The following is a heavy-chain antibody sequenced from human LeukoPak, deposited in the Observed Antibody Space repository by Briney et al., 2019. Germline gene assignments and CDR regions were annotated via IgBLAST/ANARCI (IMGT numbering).Heavy chain of an antibody. Sequence: PGGSLRLSCAASGFSFSAYWMTWVRQAPGTGLEWVANINPAGTETYYVDPVKGRFTISRDNAKNLLYLQMNSLRPEDTAVYYCARFGYVAAVDLWGQGTLVTVSA. CDR3: ARFGYVAAVDL. CDR1: GFSFSAYW. CDR2: INPAGTET. V-gene: IGHV3-7*01. D-gene: IGHD2-15*01. J-gene: IGHJ4*02.